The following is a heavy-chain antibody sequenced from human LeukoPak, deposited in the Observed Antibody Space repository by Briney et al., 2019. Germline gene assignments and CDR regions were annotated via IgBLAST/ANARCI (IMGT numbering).Heavy chain of an antibody. CDR2: IYYSGST. V-gene: IGHV4-39*01. J-gene: IGHJ4*02. Sequence: SETLSLTCTVSGGSISSSYYWGWIRQPPGKGLEWIGSIYYSGSTYYNPSLKSRVTISVDTSKNQFSLKLSSVTAADTAVYYCASRPLVYYDSSGPDYWGQGTLVTVSS. CDR3: ASRPLVYYDSSGPDY. CDR1: GGSISSSYY. D-gene: IGHD3-22*01.